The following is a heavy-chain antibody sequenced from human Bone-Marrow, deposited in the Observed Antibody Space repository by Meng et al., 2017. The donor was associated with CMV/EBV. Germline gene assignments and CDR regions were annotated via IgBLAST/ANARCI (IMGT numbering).Heavy chain of an antibody. V-gene: IGHV1-69*10. Sequence: SVKVSCKASGATFSSYAITWVRQAPGQGLEWMGGIIPILGIANYAQKFQGRVTITADKSTSTAYMELSCLRSEDTAVYYCAITLRWSKGAYYYYGMDVWGQGITVTVSS. D-gene: IGHD4-23*01. CDR3: AITLRWSKGAYYYYGMDV. CDR2: IIPILGIA. CDR1: GATFSSYA. J-gene: IGHJ6*02.